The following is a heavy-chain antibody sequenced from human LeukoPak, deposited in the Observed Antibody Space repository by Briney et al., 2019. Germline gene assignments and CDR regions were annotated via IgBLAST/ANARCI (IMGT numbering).Heavy chain of an antibody. CDR2: IYTSGST. CDR1: GGSISSGSYY. Sequence: SQTLSLTCTVSGGSISSGSYYWSWTRQPAGKGLEWVGRIYTSGSTNYNPSLKSRVTISVDTSKNQFSLKLTSVTAADTAVYYCARSGLTYYYDSSGYYYLGYWGQGTLVTVSS. V-gene: IGHV4-61*02. CDR3: ARSGLTYYYDSSGYYYLGY. D-gene: IGHD3-22*01. J-gene: IGHJ4*02.